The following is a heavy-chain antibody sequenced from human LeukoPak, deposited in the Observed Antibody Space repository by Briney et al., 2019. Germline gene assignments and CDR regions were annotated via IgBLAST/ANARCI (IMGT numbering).Heavy chain of an antibody. CDR1: GFTFSNAW. CDR2: ITTNSEGGII. J-gene: IGHJ4*02. Sequence: GGSLRLSCAASGFTFSNAWMTWVRQAPGKGLEWVGRITTNSEGGIIDYAAPVKGRFTISRDDSKTTLYLQMNSLKTEDTAVYYCTTEHFSDSRVPWDGWGQGTLVTVSS. V-gene: IGHV3-15*01. CDR3: TTEHFSDSRVPWDG. D-gene: IGHD3-3*02.